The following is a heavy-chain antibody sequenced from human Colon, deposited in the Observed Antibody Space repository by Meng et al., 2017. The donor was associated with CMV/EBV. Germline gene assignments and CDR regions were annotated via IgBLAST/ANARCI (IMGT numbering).Heavy chain of an antibody. V-gene: IGHV3-21*01. J-gene: IGHJ6*02. CDR3: AKDQRQRVYYNGMDV. Sequence: GESLKISCAASGFTFNMNSMNWVRQTPGKGLEWVASVSGSSSYIYHANSVKGRFTISRDNAKNSVYLQMDSLRAEDTAVYYCAKDQRQRVYYNGMDVWGQGTTVTVSS. CDR1: GFTFNMNS. CDR2: VSGSSSYI. D-gene: IGHD6-25*01.